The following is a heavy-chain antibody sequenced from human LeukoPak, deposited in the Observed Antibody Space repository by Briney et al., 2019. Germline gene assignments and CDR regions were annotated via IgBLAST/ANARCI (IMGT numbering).Heavy chain of an antibody. D-gene: IGHD6-13*01. CDR1: GYTFTSYG. Sequence: ASVKLSCKASGYTFTSYGISWVRQSPGQRLEWMGWISAYNGNTNYAQKLQGRVTMTTDTSTSTAYMELRSLRSDDTAVYYCARQLTAAAGPRVDYWGQGTLVTVSS. V-gene: IGHV1-18*01. CDR3: ARQLTAAAGPRVDY. J-gene: IGHJ4*02. CDR2: ISAYNGNT.